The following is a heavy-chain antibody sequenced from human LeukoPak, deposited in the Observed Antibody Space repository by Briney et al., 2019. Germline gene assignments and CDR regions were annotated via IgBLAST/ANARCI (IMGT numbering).Heavy chain of an antibody. D-gene: IGHD3-22*01. CDR2: ISNSSSYI. J-gene: IGHJ3*02. V-gene: IGHV3-21*01. CDR1: GFTFSSYS. Sequence: GGSLRLSRAASGFTFSSYSMNWVRQAPGKGLEWVSSISNSSSYIYYADSVKGRFTISRDNAKNSLYLQMNSLRAEDTAVYYCARGLDYDSSGYYSDAFDIWGQGTMVTVSS. CDR3: ARGLDYDSSGYYSDAFDI.